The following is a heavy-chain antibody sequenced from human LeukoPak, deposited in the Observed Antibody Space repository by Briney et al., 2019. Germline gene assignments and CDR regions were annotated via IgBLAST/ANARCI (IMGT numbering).Heavy chain of an antibody. D-gene: IGHD6-13*01. Sequence: KPSETLSLTCSVSGGSISTYSWSWIQQPPGKGLEWIGCIYDSGSINYNPSLKSRVTISVDTSKNQFSLKLSSVTDADTALYYCATHSSSWRTDAFDIWGQGTMLTVSS. CDR2: IYDSGSI. J-gene: IGHJ3*02. V-gene: IGHV4-59*01. CDR1: GGSISTYS. CDR3: ATHSSSWRTDAFDI.